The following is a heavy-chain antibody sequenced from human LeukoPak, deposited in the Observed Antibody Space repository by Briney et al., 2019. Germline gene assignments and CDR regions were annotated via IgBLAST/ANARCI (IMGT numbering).Heavy chain of an antibody. V-gene: IGHV1-2*02. Sequence: GASVKVSCKASGYTFFGYYMHWVRQAPGQGLEWMGWIYPNSGGTNYAQKFQGRVTMTRDTSISTAYMELSRLRSDDTAVYYCARGNYDPSVYYYYYMDVWGKGTTVTVSS. CDR2: IYPNSGGT. D-gene: IGHD3-3*01. CDR3: ARGNYDPSVYYYYYMDV. CDR1: GYTFFGYY. J-gene: IGHJ6*03.